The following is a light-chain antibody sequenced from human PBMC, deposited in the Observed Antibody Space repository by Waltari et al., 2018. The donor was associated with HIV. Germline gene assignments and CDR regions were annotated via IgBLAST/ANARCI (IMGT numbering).Light chain of an antibody. CDR1: STDGGSYDL. V-gene: IGLV2-23*02. CDR3: CSYAISRTSVI. J-gene: IGLJ2*01. CDR2: EVT. Sequence: QSALTQPASVSGSPGQSITISCTGTSTDGGSYDLVSWYQQHSGKAPKLLIFEVTKRPSGTSDRFSGSKSGNTASLTISGLQAEDEADYYCCSYAISRTSVIFGGGTRVAV.